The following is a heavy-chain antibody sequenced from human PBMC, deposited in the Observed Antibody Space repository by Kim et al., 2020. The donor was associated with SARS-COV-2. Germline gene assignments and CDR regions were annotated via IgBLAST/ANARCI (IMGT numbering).Heavy chain of an antibody. CDR3: ARGSRYCSSTSCYSFDC. D-gene: IGHD2-2*01. J-gene: IGHJ4*02. Sequence: GKGRLTISSDNPKNSLYLQMNSLRAEDTAVYYCARGSRYCSSTSCYSFDCWGQGTLVTVSS. V-gene: IGHV3-11*04.